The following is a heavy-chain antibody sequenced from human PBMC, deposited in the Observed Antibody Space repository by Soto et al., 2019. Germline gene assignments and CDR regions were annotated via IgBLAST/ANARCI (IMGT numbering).Heavy chain of an antibody. CDR1: GFTFSSYA. J-gene: IGHJ3*02. CDR3: AKGGVLRYFDWFQTDAFDI. Sequence: GGSLRLSCAASGFTFSSYAMSWVRQAPGKGLEWVSAISGSGGSTYYADSVKGRFTISRDNSKNTLYLQMNSLRAEDTAVYYCAKGGVLRYFDWFQTDAFDIWGQGTMVTVS. CDR2: ISGSGGST. V-gene: IGHV3-23*01. D-gene: IGHD3-9*01.